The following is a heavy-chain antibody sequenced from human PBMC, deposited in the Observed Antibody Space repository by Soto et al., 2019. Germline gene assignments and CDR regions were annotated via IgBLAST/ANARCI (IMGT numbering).Heavy chain of an antibody. V-gene: IGHV4-4*02. CDR1: GGSISSSNW. Sequence: SETLSLTCAVSGGSISSSNWWSWVRQPPGKGLEWIGEIYHSGSTNYNPSLKSRVTISVDKSKNQFSLKLSSVTAADTAVYYCARVGGSSSPGGFDPWGQGTLVTVSS. D-gene: IGHD6-6*01. CDR3: ARVGGSSSPGGFDP. CDR2: IYHSGST. J-gene: IGHJ5*02.